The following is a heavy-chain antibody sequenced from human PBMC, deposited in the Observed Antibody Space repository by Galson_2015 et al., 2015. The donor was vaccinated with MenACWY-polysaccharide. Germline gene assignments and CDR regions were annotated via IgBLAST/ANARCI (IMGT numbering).Heavy chain of an antibody. CDR1: GFTFSTYG. CDR3: AKDASNSWFDS. Sequence: SLRLSCAASGFTFSTYGMGWVRQAPGKGLEWVSTLDGSGANTYYADSVRGRFTISSDNSKKMLYLQMNSLRAEDTALYYCAKDASNSWFDSWGQGTLVTVSS. V-gene: IGHV3-23*01. CDR2: LDGSGANT. D-gene: IGHD4-23*01. J-gene: IGHJ5*01.